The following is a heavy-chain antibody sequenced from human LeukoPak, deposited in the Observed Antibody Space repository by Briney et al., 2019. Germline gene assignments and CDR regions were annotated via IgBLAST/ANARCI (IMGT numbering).Heavy chain of an antibody. Sequence: GGSLRLSCAASGXTFSGYAMSWVRQAPGEGLEWVSGLSGSGTSAHYADSVKGRFTISRDNSMNTLYLQMNSLRAEDTAVYYCAKDYSGPRATWALLEYWGQGTLVTVSS. CDR2: LSGSGTSA. CDR1: GXTFSGYA. J-gene: IGHJ4*02. CDR3: AKDYSGPRATWALLEY. V-gene: IGHV3-23*01. D-gene: IGHD3-10*01.